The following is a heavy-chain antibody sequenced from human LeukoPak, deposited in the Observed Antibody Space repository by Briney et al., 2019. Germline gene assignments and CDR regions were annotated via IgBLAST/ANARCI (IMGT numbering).Heavy chain of an antibody. CDR2: INPSGGST. Sequence: ASVKVSCKASGYTFTSYYMHWVRQAPGQGLEWMGIINPSGGSTSYAQKFQGRVTMTRDTSTSTVYMELSSLRSEDTAVYYCARDPSTYYYDSSGYYYDVEYYYGMDVWGQGTTVIVSS. D-gene: IGHD3-22*01. CDR1: GYTFTSYY. V-gene: IGHV1-46*01. CDR3: ARDPSTYYYDSSGYYYDVEYYYGMDV. J-gene: IGHJ6*02.